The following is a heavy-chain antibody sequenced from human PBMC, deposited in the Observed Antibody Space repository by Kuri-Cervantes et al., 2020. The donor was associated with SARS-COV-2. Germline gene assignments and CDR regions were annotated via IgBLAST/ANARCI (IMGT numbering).Heavy chain of an antibody. CDR1: GFTFSNAW. Sequence: GESLKISCAASGFTFSNAWMSWVRQAPGKGLEWVSAISARGGGTYYADSVKGRFTISRDNSKNTLYLQMNSLRAEDTAVYYCAKGVYYDFWSGYYDYYYGMDVWGQGTTVTVSS. CDR2: ISARGGGT. V-gene: IGHV3-23*01. J-gene: IGHJ6*02. CDR3: AKGVYYDFWSGYYDYYYGMDV. D-gene: IGHD3-3*01.